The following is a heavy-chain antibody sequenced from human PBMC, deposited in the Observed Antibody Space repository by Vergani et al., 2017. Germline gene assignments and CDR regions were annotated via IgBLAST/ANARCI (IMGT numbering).Heavy chain of an antibody. V-gene: IGHV7-4-1*02. CDR1: GYSFVNYA. CDR2: INTLTRSV. Sequence: QVQLVQSGSDLRKPGASVTLSRKASGYSFVNYAINWLRQASGHGLEWMGWINTLTRSVTYAKGFTGRFVFSLDTSVSTAYLHISSLKPEDSAVYYCARWGVRDMSFDFWGPGALVTVSS. D-gene: IGHD3-10*01. CDR3: ARWGVRDMSFDF. J-gene: IGHJ4*02.